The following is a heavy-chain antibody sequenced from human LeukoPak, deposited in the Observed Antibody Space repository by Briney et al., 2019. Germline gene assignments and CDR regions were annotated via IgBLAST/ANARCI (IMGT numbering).Heavy chain of an antibody. J-gene: IGHJ4*02. Sequence: SETLSLTCTVSGGSISSYYWSWIRQPAGKGLEWIGRIYTGGSTNYNPSLKSRVTMSVDTSKNQFSLKLSSVTAADTAVYYCARGHYDFWSGDYFDYWGQGTLVTVSS. D-gene: IGHD3-3*01. V-gene: IGHV4-4*07. CDR3: ARGHYDFWSGDYFDY. CDR1: GGSISSYY. CDR2: IYTGGST.